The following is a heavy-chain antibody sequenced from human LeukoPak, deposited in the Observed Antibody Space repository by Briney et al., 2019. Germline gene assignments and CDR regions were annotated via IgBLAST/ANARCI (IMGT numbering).Heavy chain of an antibody. CDR3: AKRMIRGVNHDAFDL. CDR2: IKQDGSEK. V-gene: IGHV3-7*03. Sequence: GGSLRLSCAASGFTFSSYWMSWVRQAAGKGLGWVANIKQDGSEKYYVDSVKGRFTISRDNAKNSLYLQMNSLRAEDTAVYYCAKRMIRGVNHDAFDLWGQGTMVTVSS. J-gene: IGHJ3*01. D-gene: IGHD3-10*01. CDR1: GFTFSSYW.